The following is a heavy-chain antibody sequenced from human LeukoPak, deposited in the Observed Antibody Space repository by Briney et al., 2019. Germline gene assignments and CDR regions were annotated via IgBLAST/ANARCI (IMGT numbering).Heavy chain of an antibody. V-gene: IGHV1-8*03. CDR1: GYSFTSYW. CDR3: ARVDFSSSPTYYYYYMDV. Sequence: GESLKISCKGSGYSFTSYWIGWVRQATGQGLEWMGWMNPNSGNTGYAQKFQGRVTITRNTSISTAYMELSSLRSEDTAVYYCARVDFSSSPTYYYYYMDVWGKGTTVTVSS. CDR2: MNPNSGNT. J-gene: IGHJ6*03. D-gene: IGHD2-2*01.